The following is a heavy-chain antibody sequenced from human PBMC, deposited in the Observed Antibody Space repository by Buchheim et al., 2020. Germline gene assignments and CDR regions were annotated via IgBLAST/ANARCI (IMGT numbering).Heavy chain of an antibody. CDR2: IKQDGSDK. V-gene: IGHV3-7*01. D-gene: IGHD3-10*01. Sequence: EVQLVESGGGLVQPGGSLRLSCVASGFTFSSYWMSWVRQAPGKGLQWVANIKQDGSDKNYVDSVKGRFTISRDNSKNTLYLQMNSLRAEDTAVYYCAKEKGAYGSGSYSFDYWGQGTL. CDR3: AKEKGAYGSGSYSFDY. J-gene: IGHJ4*02. CDR1: GFTFSSYW.